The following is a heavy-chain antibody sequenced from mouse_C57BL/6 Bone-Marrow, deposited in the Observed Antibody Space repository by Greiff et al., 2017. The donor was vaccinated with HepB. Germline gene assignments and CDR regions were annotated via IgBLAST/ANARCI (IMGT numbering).Heavy chain of an antibody. CDR2: IDPSDSYT. J-gene: IGHJ2*01. D-gene: IGHD2-10*02. Sequence: QVQLQQPGAELVMPGASVKLSCKASGYTFTSYWMHWVKQRPGQGLEWIGEIDPSDSYTNYNQKFKGKSTLTVDKSSSTAYLQRSSPTSEDSAVYYCARRGYGNYEGYWGQGTTLTVSS. CDR1: GYTFTSYW. V-gene: IGHV1-69*01. CDR3: ARRGYGNYEGY.